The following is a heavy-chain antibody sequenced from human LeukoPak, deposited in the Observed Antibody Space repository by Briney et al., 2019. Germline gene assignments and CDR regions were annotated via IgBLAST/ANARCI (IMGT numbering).Heavy chain of an antibody. CDR2: IYSGGST. J-gene: IGHJ4*02. CDR1: GFTVSSNY. CDR3: ARYSSGWYGYFDY. D-gene: IGHD6-19*01. V-gene: IGHV3-53*01. Sequence: GGSLRLSCAASGFTVSSNYMSWVRQAPGKGLKWVSVIYSGGSTYYADSVKGRFTISRDNSKNTLYLQMNSLRAEDTAVYYCARYSSGWYGYFDYWGQGTLVTVSS.